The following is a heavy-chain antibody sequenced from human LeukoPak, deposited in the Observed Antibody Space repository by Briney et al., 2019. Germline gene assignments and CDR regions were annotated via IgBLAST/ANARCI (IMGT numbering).Heavy chain of an antibody. CDR3: ARTVRWSSGYDWSSNYYYMDV. CDR1: GGSISSGGYY. CDR2: IYYSGST. Sequence: SQTLSLTCTVSGGSISSGGYYWSWIRQHPGKGLEWIGYIYYSGSTYYNPSLKSRITISVDTPKNQFSLKLSSVTAADTAVYYCARTVRWSSGYDWSSNYYYMDVWGKGTTVTVSS. V-gene: IGHV4-31*03. D-gene: IGHD5-12*01. J-gene: IGHJ6*03.